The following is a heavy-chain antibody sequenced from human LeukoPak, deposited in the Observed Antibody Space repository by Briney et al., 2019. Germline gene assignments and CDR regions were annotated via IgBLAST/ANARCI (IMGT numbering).Heavy chain of an antibody. CDR2: IRYDGSNK. J-gene: IGHJ6*03. Sequence: PGGSLRLSCAASGFTFSSYGMHWVRQAPGKGLEWVAFIRYDGSNKYYADSVKGRFTISRDNSKNTLYLQMNSLRAEDTAVYYCAKGRDRTPNLDYYYMDVWGKGTTVTVSS. D-gene: IGHD2-2*01. CDR1: GFTFSSYG. V-gene: IGHV3-30*02. CDR3: AKGRDRTPNLDYYYMDV.